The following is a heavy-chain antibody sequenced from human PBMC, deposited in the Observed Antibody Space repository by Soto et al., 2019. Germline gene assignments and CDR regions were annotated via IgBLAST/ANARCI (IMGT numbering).Heavy chain of an antibody. CDR1: GGSISSHY. CDR2: IYYTGST. J-gene: IGHJ5*02. CDR3: ARDGEVASNLHWVDL. D-gene: IGHD5-12*01. V-gene: IGHV4-59*11. Sequence: QVQLQESGPRLVKPSETLSLTRSVSGGSISSHYWSWIRQPPGKGLEWIGYIYYTGSTNYNPSLKSRVTISVDTSKNQFSLNLSSLTAADTAVYYCARDGEVASNLHWVDLWGQGTLVTVSS.